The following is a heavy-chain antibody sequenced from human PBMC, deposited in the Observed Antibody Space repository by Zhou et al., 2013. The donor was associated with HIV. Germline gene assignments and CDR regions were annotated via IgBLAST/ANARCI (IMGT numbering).Heavy chain of an antibody. Sequence: QVQLVQSGAEVKKPGASVKVSCKASGYTFSNYYIHWVRQAPGQGLEWMRIINPSGGSTTYAQKFQGRVTMTRDTSTSTVYMELSSLRSDDTAVYYCARGVCSSTSCFYYMDVWGKGTTVTVSS. CDR2: INPSGGST. J-gene: IGHJ6*03. V-gene: IGHV1-46*03. D-gene: IGHD2-2*01. CDR3: ARGVCSSTSCFYYMDV. CDR1: GYTFSNYY.